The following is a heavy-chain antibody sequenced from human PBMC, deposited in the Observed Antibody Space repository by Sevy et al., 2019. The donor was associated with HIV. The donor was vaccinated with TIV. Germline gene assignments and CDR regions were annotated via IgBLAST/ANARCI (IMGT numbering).Heavy chain of an antibody. J-gene: IGHJ4*02. CDR3: AMPGYDFWSGYLPFDY. D-gene: IGHD3-3*01. V-gene: IGHV1-8*01. CDR2: MNPNSGNT. CDR1: GYTFTSYD. Sequence: ASVKVSCKASGYTFTSYDINWVRQATGQGLEWMGWMNPNSGNTGYAQKFQGRVTMTRNTSISTAYMELSSLRSEDTAVYYCAMPGYDFWSGYLPFDYWGRGTLVTVSS.